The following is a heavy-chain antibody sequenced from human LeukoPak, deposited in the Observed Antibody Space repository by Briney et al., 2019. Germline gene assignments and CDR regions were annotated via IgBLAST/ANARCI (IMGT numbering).Heavy chain of an antibody. CDR2: ISSGGST. CDR3: ASYYGSGSYYPETWYYFDY. V-gene: IGHV3-66*01. CDR1: GFTVSGNY. D-gene: IGHD3-10*01. Sequence: GGSLRLSCAASGFTVSGNYMNWVRQAPGKGLDWVSVISSGGSTYYADSVKGRFTISRDNSKNTLYLQMNSLRAEDTAVYYCASYYGSGSYYPETWYYFDYWGQGTLVTVSS. J-gene: IGHJ4*02.